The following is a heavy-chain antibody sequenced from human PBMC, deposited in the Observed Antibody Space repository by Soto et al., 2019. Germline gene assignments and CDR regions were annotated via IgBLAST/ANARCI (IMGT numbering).Heavy chain of an antibody. CDR1: GGTFSSYA. CDR2: IIPIFGTA. CDR3: ARAIGYSGYDSYY. J-gene: IGHJ4*02. V-gene: IGHV1-69*06. D-gene: IGHD5-12*01. Sequence: SVKVSCKASGGTFSSYAISWVRQAPGQGLEWMGGIIPIFGTANYAQKFQGRVTITADKSTSTAYMELSSLRSEDTAAYYCARAIGYSGYDSYYWGQGTLVTVSS.